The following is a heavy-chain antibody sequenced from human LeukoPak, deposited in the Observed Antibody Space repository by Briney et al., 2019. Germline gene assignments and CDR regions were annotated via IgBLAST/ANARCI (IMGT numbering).Heavy chain of an antibody. CDR2: IYTSGST. D-gene: IGHD2-2*01. J-gene: IGHJ6*03. Sequence: PSETLSLTCTVSGGSISSSSYYWGWIRQPPGKGLEWIGRIYTSGSTNYNPSLKSRVTISVDTSKNQFSLKLSSVTAADTAVYYCARDAWDIVVVPAARYYYYYYMDVWGKGTTVTVSS. CDR3: ARDAWDIVVVPAARYYYYYYMDV. V-gene: IGHV4-39*07. CDR1: GGSISSSSYY.